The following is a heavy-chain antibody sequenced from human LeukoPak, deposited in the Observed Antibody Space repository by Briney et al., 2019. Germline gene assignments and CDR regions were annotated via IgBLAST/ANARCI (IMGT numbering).Heavy chain of an antibody. CDR3: ARDRGGYSLDY. J-gene: IGHJ4*02. CDR2: ISSSNTYI. Sequence: GGSLRLSCAASGFTFISYSMNWVRQAPGKGLEWVSSISSSNTYIYYADSVKGRFTISRDNAKNSLYLQMNSLRAEDTAVYYCARDRGGYSLDYWGQGTLVTVSS. D-gene: IGHD1-1*01. V-gene: IGHV3-21*01. CDR1: GFTFISYS.